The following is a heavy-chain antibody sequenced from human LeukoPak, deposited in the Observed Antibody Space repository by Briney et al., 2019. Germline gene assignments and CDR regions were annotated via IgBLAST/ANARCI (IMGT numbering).Heavy chain of an antibody. V-gene: IGHV4-4*07. Sequence: SETLSLTCTVSDGSISSYYWSWIRQPAGKGLEWIGRIYTSGSTNYNPSLKSRVTMSVDTSKNQFSLKLSSVTAADTAVYYCARGVSEWLQDAFDIWGQGTMVTVSS. CDR1: DGSISSYY. CDR3: ARGVSEWLQDAFDI. D-gene: IGHD3-3*01. CDR2: IYTSGST. J-gene: IGHJ3*02.